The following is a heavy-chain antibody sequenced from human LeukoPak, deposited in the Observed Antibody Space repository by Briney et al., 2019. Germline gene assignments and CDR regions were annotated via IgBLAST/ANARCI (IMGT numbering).Heavy chain of an antibody. D-gene: IGHD3-22*01. Sequence: KTSETLSLTCAVYGGSFSGYYWSWIRQPPGKGLEWIGEINHSGSTNYNPSLKSRVTISVDTSKNQFSLKLSSVTAADTAVYYCARRTTYYYDSSGYYSPWGQGTLVTVSS. CDR3: ARRTTYYYDSSGYYSP. J-gene: IGHJ5*02. V-gene: IGHV4-34*01. CDR1: GGSFSGYY. CDR2: INHSGST.